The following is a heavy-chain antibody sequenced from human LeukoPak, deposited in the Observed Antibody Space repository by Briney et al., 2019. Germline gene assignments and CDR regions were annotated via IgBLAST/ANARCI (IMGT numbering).Heavy chain of an antibody. D-gene: IGHD3-3*01. J-gene: IGHJ3*02. CDR2: IYYSGNT. CDR1: GGPISGHY. CDR3: ARGTVSLTIFGVGDAFDI. Sequence: SETLSLTCTVSGGPISGHYWSWIRQPPGKGLEWIGYIYYSGNTIYNPSLKSRVTISLDTSKNQFSLELYSVTAADTAVYYCARGTVSLTIFGVGDAFDIWGQGTMVTVSS. V-gene: IGHV4-59*08.